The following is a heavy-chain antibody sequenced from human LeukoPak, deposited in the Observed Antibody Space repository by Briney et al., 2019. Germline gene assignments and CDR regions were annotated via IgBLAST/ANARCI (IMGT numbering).Heavy chain of an antibody. J-gene: IGHJ3*02. Sequence: GGSLRLSCVASGFIVSSYYMTWVPQGPGKGLEWISVIYSGGSTYYADSVKGRFTISRDNSKNTLYLQMNTLRAEDTAVYYCAKDREYSYVYDAFDIWGQGTLVTVSS. CDR3: AKDREYSYVYDAFDI. CDR1: GFIVSSYY. D-gene: IGHD3-16*01. CDR2: IYSGGST. V-gene: IGHV3-53*01.